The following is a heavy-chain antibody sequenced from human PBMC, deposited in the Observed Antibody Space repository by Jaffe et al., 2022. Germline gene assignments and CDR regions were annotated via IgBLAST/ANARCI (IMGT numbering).Heavy chain of an antibody. J-gene: IGHJ4*02. V-gene: IGHV4-39*01. CDR3: ARRVGIAELFDY. D-gene: IGHD6-13*01. CDR1: GGSISSSSYY. Sequence: QLQLQESGPGLVKPSETLSLTCTVSGGSISSSSYYWGWIRQPPGKGLEWIGSIYYSGSTYYNPSLKSRVTISVDTSKNQFSLKLSSVTAADTAVYYCARRVGIAELFDYWGQGTLVTVSS. CDR2: IYYSGST.